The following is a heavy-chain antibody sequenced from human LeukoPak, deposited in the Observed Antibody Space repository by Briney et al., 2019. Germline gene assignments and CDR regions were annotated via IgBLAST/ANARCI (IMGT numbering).Heavy chain of an antibody. D-gene: IGHD3-9*01. V-gene: IGHV3-23*01. J-gene: IGHJ4*02. CDR3: AKWGDYDILTGYYDSDY. CDR2: VSGRDDST. Sequence: GASLTLSCAASGCTFSNYAMSWVRQAPGKGLEWVSAVSGRDDSTYYADSVKGRFTISRDTSKNTLYLQMNSLRAEDTAVYYCAKWGDYDILTGYYDSDYWGQGTLVTVSS. CDR1: GCTFSNYA.